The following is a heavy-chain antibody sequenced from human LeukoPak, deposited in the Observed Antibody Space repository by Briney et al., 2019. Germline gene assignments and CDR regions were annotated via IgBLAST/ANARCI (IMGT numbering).Heavy chain of an antibody. CDR2: IYHSGRT. J-gene: IGHJ3*02. CDR1: GGSFSYYY. V-gene: IGHV4-34*01. CDR3: ASIPTNGGNAFDI. D-gene: IGHD1-1*01. Sequence: KTSETLSLTCAVYGGSFSYYYWNWIRQPPGKGLEWIGEIYHSGRTYYNPALKSRVTMSVDMSKNQFSLRPTSVTAADTAVYYCASIPTNGGNAFDIWGQGTMVTVSS.